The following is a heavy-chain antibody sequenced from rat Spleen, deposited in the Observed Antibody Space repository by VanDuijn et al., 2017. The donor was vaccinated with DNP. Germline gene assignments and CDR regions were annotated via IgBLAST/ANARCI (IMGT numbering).Heavy chain of an antibody. CDR1: EFTFSDYN. Sequence: EVLLVESGGGLVQPGRSLKLSCAASEFTFSDYNMAWVRQAPTKGLEWVAAISPGGGNIYYRDSVKGRFTISRDNAKSTLYLQMDSLRSEETATYYCAKYYGYNSYFFDYWGQGVLVTVSS. V-gene: IGHV5S11*01. CDR3: AKYYGYNSYFFDY. J-gene: IGHJ2*01. CDR2: ISPGGGNI. D-gene: IGHD1-9*01.